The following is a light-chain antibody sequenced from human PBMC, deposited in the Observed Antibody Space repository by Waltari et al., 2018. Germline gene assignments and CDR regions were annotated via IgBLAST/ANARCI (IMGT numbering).Light chain of an antibody. V-gene: IGLV2-11*01. J-gene: IGLJ2*01. CDR1: SSDVGGYNY. Sequence: QSALTQPRSVSGSPGHSVTISCTGTSSDVGGYNYVSWYQQHPGKSPKLMIYDVSKRPCGGPYRCSGSQSVNTAFLTISGLQTEDEADYYCCSFAGSHTYVVFGGGTKLTVL. CDR3: CSFAGSHTYVV. CDR2: DVS.